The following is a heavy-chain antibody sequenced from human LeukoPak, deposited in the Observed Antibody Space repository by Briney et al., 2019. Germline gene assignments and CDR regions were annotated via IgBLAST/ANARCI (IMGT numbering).Heavy chain of an antibody. J-gene: IGHJ4*02. CDR1: GFTFSSYA. D-gene: IGHD3-3*01. Sequence: GGSLRLSCAASGFTFSSYAMSWVGQAPGKGLEWVSAISGSGGSTYYADSVKGRFTISRDNSKNTLYLQMNSLRAEDTAVYYCAKDFYYDFWSGYYDYWGQGALVTVSS. V-gene: IGHV3-23*01. CDR2: ISGSGGST. CDR3: AKDFYYDFWSGYYDY.